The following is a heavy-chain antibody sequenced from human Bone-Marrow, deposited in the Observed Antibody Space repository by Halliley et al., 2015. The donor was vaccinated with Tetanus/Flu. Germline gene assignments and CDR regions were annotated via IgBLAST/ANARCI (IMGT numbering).Heavy chain of an antibody. CDR2: IWYDGTPT. CDR3: ARAPYCSSSSCYVGSYHYGMDV. D-gene: IGHD2-2*01. Sequence: SLRLSCAASGFTFSDYGMNWVRQAAGKGLEWVAIIWYDGTPTYYADPVKGRFTISRDNSKNTLYLEMNSLRAEDTAVYYCARAPYCSSSSCYVGSYHYGMDVWGQGTTVTVS. J-gene: IGHJ6*02. CDR1: GFTFSDYG. V-gene: IGHV3-33*01.